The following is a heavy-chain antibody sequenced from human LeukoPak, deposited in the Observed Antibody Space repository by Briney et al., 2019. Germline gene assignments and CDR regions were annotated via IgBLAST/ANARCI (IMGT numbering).Heavy chain of an antibody. D-gene: IGHD2-15*01. Sequence: SETLSLTCYVSGGSMSSYYCSWIRQPPGKGLEWIGYIYDSGSTNYNPSLKSRVTISVDTSKNQFSLKLTSVTAADTAVYYCAMTLGYCSGGSCYWAAFDIWGQGTMVTVSS. CDR2: IYDSGST. CDR3: AMTLGYCSGGSCYWAAFDI. J-gene: IGHJ3*02. CDR1: GGSMSSYY. V-gene: IGHV4-59*01.